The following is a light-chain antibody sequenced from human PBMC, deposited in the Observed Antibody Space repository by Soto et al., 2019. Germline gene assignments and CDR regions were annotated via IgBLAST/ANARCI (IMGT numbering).Light chain of an antibody. CDR2: EVN. CDR3: SSYAGSTNV. Sequence: QSALTQPPSASGSPGQSVAISCTGTSSDVGGYNYVSWYQQHPGKAPKLMIYEVNKRPSVVPDRFSGYKSGNTASLTVSGLQAEDEADYYCSSYAGSTNVFGTGTKLTVL. J-gene: IGLJ1*01. V-gene: IGLV2-8*01. CDR1: SSDVGGYNY.